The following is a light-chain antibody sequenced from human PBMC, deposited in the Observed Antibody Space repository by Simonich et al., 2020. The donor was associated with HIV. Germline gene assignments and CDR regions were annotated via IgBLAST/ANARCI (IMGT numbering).Light chain of an antibody. CDR3: SSYTSISTWV. Sequence: QSALTQPASVSGSPGQSITISCTGTSSDVGGYNYVSWYQQHPGKAPKLMIYEGSKRPSGVSNRFSGSKSGNTASLTISGLQAEDEADYYCSSYTSISTWVFGEGTKLTVL. J-gene: IGLJ3*02. CDR1: SSDVGGYNY. CDR2: EGS. V-gene: IGLV2-14*01.